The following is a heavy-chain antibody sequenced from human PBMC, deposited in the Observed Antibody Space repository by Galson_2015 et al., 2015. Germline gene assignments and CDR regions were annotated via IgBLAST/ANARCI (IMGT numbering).Heavy chain of an antibody. J-gene: IGHJ3*01. CDR1: GGSVSSTHW. CDR3: ARFPYGDYGGEGDTFDV. CDR2: IYHTGRT. D-gene: IGHD4-17*01. Sequence: SETLSLTCAVSGGSVSSTHWWSWVRQPPGKGLEWIGEIYHTGRTSYNPSLRSRVTITVDNSKNQFSLRLNSVTAADTAVYFCARFPYGDYGGEGDTFDVWGPGTMVTVSS. V-gene: IGHV4-4*02.